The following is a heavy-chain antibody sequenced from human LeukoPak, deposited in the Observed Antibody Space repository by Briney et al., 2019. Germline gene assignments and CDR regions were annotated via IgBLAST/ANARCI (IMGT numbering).Heavy chain of an antibody. CDR1: GGSISSSSYY. V-gene: IGHV4-39*07. CDR2: IYYSGST. Sequence: SETLSLTCTVSGGSISSSSYYWGWIRQPPGKGLEWIGSIYYSGSTYYNPSLKSRVTISVDTSKNQFSLKLSSVTAADTAVYYCARLGVTAIPGDYWGQGTLVTVSS. CDR3: ARLGVTAIPGDY. J-gene: IGHJ4*02. D-gene: IGHD2-21*02.